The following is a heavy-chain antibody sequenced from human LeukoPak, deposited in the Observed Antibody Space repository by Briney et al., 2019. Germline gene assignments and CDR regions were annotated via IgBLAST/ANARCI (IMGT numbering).Heavy chain of an antibody. V-gene: IGHV1-3*01. Sequence: ASVKVSCKASGYTFTSYGISWVRQAPGQRLEWMGWINAGNGNTKYSQKFQGRVTITRDTSASTAYMELSSLRSEDTAVYYCARGPSIVGATTCAFDIWGQGTMVTVSS. CDR1: GYTFTSYG. D-gene: IGHD1-26*01. J-gene: IGHJ3*02. CDR3: ARGPSIVGATTCAFDI. CDR2: INAGNGNT.